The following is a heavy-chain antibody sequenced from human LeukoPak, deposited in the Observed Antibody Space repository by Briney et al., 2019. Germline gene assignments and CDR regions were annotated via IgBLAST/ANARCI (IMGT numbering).Heavy chain of an antibody. Sequence: PSETLSLTCAAYGGSFSGYYWSWIRQPPEKGLEWIGDINHDGTTTYNPSLKSRVTISVDTSKRQFSLRLGSVTAADAAVYYCAGIWLGNSAFDVWGQGTVVTVSS. V-gene: IGHV4-34*01. CDR3: AGIWLGNSAFDV. J-gene: IGHJ3*01. D-gene: IGHD3-9*01. CDR1: GGSFSGYY. CDR2: INHDGTT.